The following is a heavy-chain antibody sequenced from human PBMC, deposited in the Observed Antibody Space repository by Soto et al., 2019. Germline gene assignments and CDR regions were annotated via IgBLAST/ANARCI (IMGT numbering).Heavy chain of an antibody. V-gene: IGHV3-23*01. CDR3: AKHYGDYAYGDY. Sequence: GSLRLSCAASGFTFSSYAMSWVRQAPGKGLEWVSAISGSGGSTYYADSVKGRFTISRDDSKNTLYLQMNSLRAEDTAVYYCAKHYGDYAYGDYWGQGTLVTVSS. CDR2: ISGSGGST. J-gene: IGHJ4*02. CDR1: GFTFSSYA. D-gene: IGHD4-17*01.